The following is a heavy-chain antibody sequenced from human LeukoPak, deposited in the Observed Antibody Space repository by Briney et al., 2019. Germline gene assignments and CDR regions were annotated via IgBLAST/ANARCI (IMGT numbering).Heavy chain of an antibody. CDR3: ARDSRFLEWLLSRDNWFDP. CDR2: IYHIGST. CDR1: GYSISSGYY. D-gene: IGHD3-3*01. J-gene: IGHJ5*02. V-gene: IGHV4-38-2*02. Sequence: PSETLSLTCTVSGYSISSGYYWGWIRQPPGKGRGWIGSIYHIGSTYYNPSLKSPVTISVDTSKNQCSLKLSSVTAADTAVYYCARDSRFLEWLLSRDNWFDPWGQGTLVTVSS.